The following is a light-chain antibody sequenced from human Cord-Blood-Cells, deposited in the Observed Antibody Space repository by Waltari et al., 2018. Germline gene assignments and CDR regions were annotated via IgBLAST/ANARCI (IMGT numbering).Light chain of an antibody. CDR2: DVS. CDR3: SSYTSSSTRV. J-gene: IGLJ3*02. CDR1: SSDVGGYNS. V-gene: IGLV2-14*01. Sequence: QSALTQPAPVSGSPGQPITISCTGTSSDVGGYNSVPWYQQHPGKAPKLMIYDVSNRPSGVSNRFSGSKSGNTASLTISGLQAEDEADYYCSSYTSSSTRVFGGGTKLTVL.